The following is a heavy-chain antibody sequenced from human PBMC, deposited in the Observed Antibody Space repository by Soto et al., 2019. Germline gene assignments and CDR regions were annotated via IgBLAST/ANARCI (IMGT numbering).Heavy chain of an antibody. CDR2: IKSKTDGGTT. CDR1: GFSFNNAW. J-gene: IGHJ4*02. CDR3: TTHTRDYDKGGYYYSSDY. Sequence: GGSRRRSCAGSGFSFNNAWMSWVRQAPGKGLEWVGRIKSKTDGGTTDYAAPVKGRFTISRDDSESTLYLQMNSLETEDTAVYYCTTHTRDYDKGGYYYSSDYWGQGSPGTFSS. V-gene: IGHV3-15*01. D-gene: IGHD3-22*01.